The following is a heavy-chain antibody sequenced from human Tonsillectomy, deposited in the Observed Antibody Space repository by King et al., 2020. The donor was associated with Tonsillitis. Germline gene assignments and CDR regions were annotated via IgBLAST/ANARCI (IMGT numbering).Heavy chain of an antibody. V-gene: IGHV3-48*04. CDR1: GFTFSTYG. CDR2: ISTSGTI. Sequence: VQLVESGGGLVQPGGSLRLSCAASGFTFSTYGVNWVRQAPATGLEWVSYISTSGTIYYADSVKGRFPISRDNAKNPLYLQMNSLRAEDTAVYYCTRVWAYWGQGTLVTVSS. J-gene: IGHJ4*02. D-gene: IGHD3-16*01. CDR3: TRVWAY.